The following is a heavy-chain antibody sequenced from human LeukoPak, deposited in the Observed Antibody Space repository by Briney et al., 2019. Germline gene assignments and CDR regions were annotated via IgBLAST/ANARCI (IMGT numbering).Heavy chain of an antibody. CDR2: ISYDGSNK. Sequence: GRSLRLSCAASGFTFSSYGMHWVRQAPGKGLEWVAVISYDGSNKYYADSVKGRFTISRDNSKNTLYLQMNSLRAEDTAVYYCASYPISSYWGQGTLVTVSS. J-gene: IGHJ4*02. CDR1: GFTFSSYG. CDR3: ASYPISSY. D-gene: IGHD3-16*02. V-gene: IGHV3-30*03.